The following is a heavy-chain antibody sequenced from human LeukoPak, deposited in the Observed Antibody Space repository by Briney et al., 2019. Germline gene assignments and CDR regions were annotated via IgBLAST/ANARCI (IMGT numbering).Heavy chain of an antibody. V-gene: IGHV4-59*01. CDR1: GGSISSYY. CDR3: ARGGLAVAAIFDY. CDR2: IYYSGNT. D-gene: IGHD6-19*01. J-gene: IGHJ4*02. Sequence: SETLSLTCTVSGGSISSYYWSWIRQPPGKGLEWIGYIYYSGNTNYNPSLKSLVTISVDTSKNQFSLKLSSVTAADTAVYYCARGGLAVAAIFDYWGQGSLVTVSS.